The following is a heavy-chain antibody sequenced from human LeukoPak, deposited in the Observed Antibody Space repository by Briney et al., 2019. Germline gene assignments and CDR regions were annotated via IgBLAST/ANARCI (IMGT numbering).Heavy chain of an antibody. CDR1: GGSFSGYY. V-gene: IGHV4-34*01. Sequence: PSETLSLTCAVYGGSFSGYYWSWIRQPPGKGLEWIGEINHSGSTNYNPSLKSRVTISVDTSKNHFSLKLSSVTAADPAGYYFVRGDAGGATYSYWGQGTLVTVSS. CDR3: VRGDAGGATYSY. J-gene: IGHJ4*02. D-gene: IGHD1-26*01. CDR2: INHSGST.